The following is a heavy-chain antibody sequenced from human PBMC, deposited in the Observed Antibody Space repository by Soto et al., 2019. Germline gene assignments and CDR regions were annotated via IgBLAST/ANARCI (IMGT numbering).Heavy chain of an antibody. CDR2: ISGRGADT. CDR1: AFSFSNYA. D-gene: IGHD2-15*01. Sequence: GGSLRLSCAPSAFSFSNYAMSWVRQARGKVLEWVSVISGRGADTSYTESVKGRFTISRGNFKSTLYLQMNSLRAEDTAVYYCAKDTGRGGGSVFDYWGKGTRVTVSS. J-gene: IGHJ4*02. V-gene: IGHV3-23*01. CDR3: AKDTGRGGGSVFDY.